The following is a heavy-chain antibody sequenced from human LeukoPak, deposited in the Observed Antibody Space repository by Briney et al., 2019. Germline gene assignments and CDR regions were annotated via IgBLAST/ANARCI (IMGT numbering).Heavy chain of an antibody. D-gene: IGHD5-18*01. Sequence: SQTLSLTCTVSGGSISSGSYYWSWIRQPAGKGLEWIGRIYTSGSTNYNPSLKSRVTISVDTSKNQFSLKLSSVTAADTAVYYCARVGYSYGYGLDYWGQGTLVTVSS. CDR1: GGSISSGSYY. V-gene: IGHV4-61*02. CDR3: ARVGYSYGYGLDY. CDR2: IYTSGST. J-gene: IGHJ4*02.